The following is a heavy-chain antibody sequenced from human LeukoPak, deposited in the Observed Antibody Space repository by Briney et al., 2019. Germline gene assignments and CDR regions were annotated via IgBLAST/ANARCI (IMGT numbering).Heavy chain of an antibody. V-gene: IGHV3-23*01. J-gene: IGHJ4*02. Sequence: PGRSLRLSCAASGFTFSSYAMSWVRQAPGKGLEWVSAISGSGGSTYYADSVKGRFAISRDNSKNTLYLQINSLRAEDTAVYYCAKQQWFGELIDCWGQGTLVTVSS. CDR3: AKQQWFGELIDC. CDR1: GFTFSSYA. D-gene: IGHD3-10*01. CDR2: ISGSGGST.